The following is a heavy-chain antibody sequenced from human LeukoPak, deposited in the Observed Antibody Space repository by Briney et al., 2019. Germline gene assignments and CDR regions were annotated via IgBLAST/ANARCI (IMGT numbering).Heavy chain of an antibody. V-gene: IGHV1-24*01. D-gene: IGHD1-26*01. CDR2: FDPEDGET. J-gene: IGHJ4*02. Sequence: GASVTVSCTVSGYTLTELSMHWVRQAPGKGLEWMGGFDPEDGETIHAQKFQGRVTMTEDTSTDTAYMELSSLRSEDTAVYYCATGGHGGSYRRDYWGQGTLVTVSS. CDR3: ATGGHGGSYRRDY. CDR1: GYTLTELS.